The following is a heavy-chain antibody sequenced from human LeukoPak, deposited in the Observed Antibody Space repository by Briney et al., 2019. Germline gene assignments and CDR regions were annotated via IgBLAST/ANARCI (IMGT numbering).Heavy chain of an antibody. CDR2: TYYRSKWYN. CDR3: ARERGHAFDI. V-gene: IGHV6-1*01. J-gene: IGHJ3*02. Sequence: SQTLSLTCAMSGDSVPSNSAACNWIRQSPSRGLEWLGRTYYRSKWYNEYAVSVKSRISINPDTSKNQFSLRLNSVTPEDTAVYYCARERGHAFDIWGQGTMVTVSS. CDR1: GDSVPSNSAA.